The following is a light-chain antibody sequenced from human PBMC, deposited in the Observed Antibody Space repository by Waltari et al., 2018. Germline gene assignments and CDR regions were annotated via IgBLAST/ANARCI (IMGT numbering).Light chain of an antibody. CDR2: RVS. CDR3: MQGTHWPPT. Sequence: VVMTQSPLSLPVTLGQPASISCRSTQSLVYTDGYTYLNWFQQRPGQPPRRLIYRVSDRDSGVPDRFSGSGSDSDFTLKISRVEAEDVGVYYCMQGTHWPPTFGQGTKVEI. V-gene: IGKV2-30*01. J-gene: IGKJ1*01. CDR1: QSLVYTDGYTY.